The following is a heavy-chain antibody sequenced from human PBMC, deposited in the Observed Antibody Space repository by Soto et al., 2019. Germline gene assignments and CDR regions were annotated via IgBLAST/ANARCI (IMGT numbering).Heavy chain of an antibody. CDR3: ARDKGGWPDY. J-gene: IGHJ4*02. Sequence: QVQLQESGPGLVKPSETLSLTCTVSGGSLSTYYWSWIRQPPGKGLEWIGYIYYTGSTHYNPSLKSRVSISLDPSKTHFSLQLTSVTAADTAVYYCARDKGGWPDYWGQGTLVTVSS. D-gene: IGHD1-26*01. V-gene: IGHV4-59*01. CDR1: GGSLSTYY. CDR2: IYYTGST.